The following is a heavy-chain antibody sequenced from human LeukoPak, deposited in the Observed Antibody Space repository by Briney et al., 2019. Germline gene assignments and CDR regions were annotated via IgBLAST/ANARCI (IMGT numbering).Heavy chain of an antibody. CDR2: IYYSGST. CDR3: ARVVAADYFDY. CDR1: GGSIGTYY. D-gene: IGHD6-13*01. Sequence: PSETLSLTCTVSGGSIGTYYWSWIRQSPGKGLEWIGYIYYSGSTNYNPSLKSRVTISVDTSKNQFSLKLSSVTAADTAVYYCARVVAADYFDYWGQGTLVTVSS. V-gene: IGHV4-59*01. J-gene: IGHJ4*02.